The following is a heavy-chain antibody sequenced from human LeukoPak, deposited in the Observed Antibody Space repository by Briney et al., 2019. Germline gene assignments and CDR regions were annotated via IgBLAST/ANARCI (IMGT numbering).Heavy chain of an antibody. J-gene: IGHJ4*02. V-gene: IGHV1-2*02. CDR2: MHPNTGDT. Sequence: ASVKVSCKTSGYTFTSYDISWVRQAPGLGLECMGWMHPNTGDTVYVQKFQGRVTFTRDTSISTAYMELHRLGSDDTAVYFCVRDLTNPASGDYWGQGTLVTVSS. CDR1: GYTFTSYD. CDR3: VRDLTNPASGDY. D-gene: IGHD1-14*01.